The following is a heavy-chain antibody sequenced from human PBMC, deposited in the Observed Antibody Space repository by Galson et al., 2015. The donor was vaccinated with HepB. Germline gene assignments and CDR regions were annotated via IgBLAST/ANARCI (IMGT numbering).Heavy chain of an antibody. CDR3: ATIRVGYCITTSCKADDFDI. CDR1: GYTFSTYY. J-gene: IGHJ3*02. D-gene: IGHD2-2*01. CDR2: INPSGGRK. Sequence: SVKVSCKASGYTFSTYYIHWVRQAPGQGLEWMGIINPSGGRKTYAQKFQDRVTMTRDTSTSTVYMELSSLRSEDTAVYYCATIRVGYCITTSCKADDFDIWGQGTMVTVSS. V-gene: IGHV1-46*01.